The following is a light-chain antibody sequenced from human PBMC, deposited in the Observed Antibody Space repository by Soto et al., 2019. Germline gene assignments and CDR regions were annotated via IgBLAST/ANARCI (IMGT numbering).Light chain of an antibody. V-gene: IGLV4-60*02. J-gene: IGLJ3*02. CDR1: SGHSTYI. CDR3: ETWDSSTWV. Sequence: QSVLTQSSSASASLGSSVKLTCTLSSGHSTYIIAWHQQQSGKAPRYLMKLEGSGSYNKGSGVPDRFSGSSSGADRYLTISNLQFEDEADYYCETWDSSTWVFGGGTKVTVL. CDR2: LEGSGSY.